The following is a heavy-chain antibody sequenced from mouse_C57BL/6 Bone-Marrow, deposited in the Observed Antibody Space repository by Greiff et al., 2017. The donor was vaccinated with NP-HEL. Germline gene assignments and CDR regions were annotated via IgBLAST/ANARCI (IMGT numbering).Heavy chain of an antibody. J-gene: IGHJ1*03. CDR2: ISYDGSN. D-gene: IGHD1-1*01. CDR1: GYSITSGYY. V-gene: IGHV3-6*01. CDR3: ARDLATTVVADWYFDV. Sequence: EVHLVESGPGLVKPSQSLSLTCSVTGYSITSGYYWNWIRQFPGNKLEWMGYISYDGSNNYNPSLKNRISITRDTSKNQFFLKLNSVTTEDTATYYCARDLATTVVADWYFDVWGTGTTVTVSS.